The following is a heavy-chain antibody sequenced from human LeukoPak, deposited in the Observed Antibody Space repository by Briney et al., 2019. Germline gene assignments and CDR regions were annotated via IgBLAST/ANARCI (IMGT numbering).Heavy chain of an antibody. D-gene: IGHD3-10*01. V-gene: IGHV5-51*01. J-gene: IGHJ4*02. Sequence: GESLKISCKGSGYSFSSYWIAWVRQMPGKGLEWMGIIYPGDSDTTYSPSFQGQVTISADKSISTAYLQRSSLKASDTAMYFCARRRSSTLIDYWGQGTLVTVSS. CDR3: ARRRSSTLIDY. CDR1: GYSFSSYW. CDR2: IYPGDSDT.